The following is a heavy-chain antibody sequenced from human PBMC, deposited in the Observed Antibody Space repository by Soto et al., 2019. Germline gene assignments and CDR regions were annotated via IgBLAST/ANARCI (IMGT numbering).Heavy chain of an antibody. J-gene: IGHJ4*02. CDR1: GFILSNYA. CDR2: ISGSGSTT. CDR3: VREASSTGLHLDH. D-gene: IGHD6-6*01. V-gene: IGHV3-23*01. Sequence: PGGSLRLSCAASGFILSNYAMSWVRQAPGKGLEWVSFISGSGSTTYYADSVKGRFTISRGNSKNMLYVQMNSLRAEDAAVYYCVREASSTGLHLDHWGRGTLVTVSS.